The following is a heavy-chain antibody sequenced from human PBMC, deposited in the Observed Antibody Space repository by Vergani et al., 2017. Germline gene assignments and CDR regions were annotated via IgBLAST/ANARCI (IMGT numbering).Heavy chain of an antibody. Sequence: QVQLVQSGAEVKKPGSSVKVSCKASGATFRSNTISWVRQVPGQGLEWMGRIIPVLGKTKYAQDFQGRLTITADTSTSTAYMELNSLRYEDTAVYYCAIGGPITTSYFYAMDVWAQGTTVTVSS. CDR2: IIPVLGKT. CDR3: AIGGPITTSYFYAMDV. CDR1: GATFRSNT. J-gene: IGHJ6*02. V-gene: IGHV1-69*08. D-gene: IGHD3-3*01.